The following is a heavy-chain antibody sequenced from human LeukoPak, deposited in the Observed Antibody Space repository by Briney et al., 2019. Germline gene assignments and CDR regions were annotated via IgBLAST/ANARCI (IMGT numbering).Heavy chain of an antibody. CDR3: AGINTSGLATEDY. Sequence: SETLSLTCTVSGGSISSYYWSWIRQPPGKGLEWIGYIYYSGSTNYNPSLKSRVTISVDTSKNQFSLKLSSVTAADTAVYYCAGINTSGLATEDYWGQGTLVTVSS. CDR1: GGSISSYY. J-gene: IGHJ4*02. V-gene: IGHV4-59*01. CDR2: IYYSGST. D-gene: IGHD5-24*01.